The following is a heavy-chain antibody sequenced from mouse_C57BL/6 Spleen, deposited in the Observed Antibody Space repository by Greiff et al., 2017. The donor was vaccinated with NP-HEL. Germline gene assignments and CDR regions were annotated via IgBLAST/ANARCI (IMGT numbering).Heavy chain of an antibody. CDR1: GYAFSSYW. V-gene: IGHV1-80*01. CDR3: ARRAHYYGSSHWYFDV. D-gene: IGHD1-1*01. J-gene: IGHJ1*03. CDR2: IYPGDGDT. Sequence: VKLQESGAELVKPGASVKISCKASGYAFSSYWMNWVKQRPGKGLEWIGQIYPGDGDTNYNGKFKGKATLTADKSSSTAYMQLSSLTSEDSAVYFCARRAHYYGSSHWYFDVWGTGTTVTVSS.